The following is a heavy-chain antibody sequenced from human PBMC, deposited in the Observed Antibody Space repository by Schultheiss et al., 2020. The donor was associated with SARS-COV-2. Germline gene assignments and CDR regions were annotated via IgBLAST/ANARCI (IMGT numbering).Heavy chain of an antibody. D-gene: IGHD4-23*01. Sequence: SVKVSCKASGYTFTGYYMHCVRQAPGQGLEWMGWINPIFGTANYAQKFQGRVTITADESTSTAYMELSSLRSEDTAVYYCARYDYGGNSAFDIWGQGTMVTVSS. CDR3: ARYDYGGNSAFDI. V-gene: IGHV1-69*13. CDR1: GYTFTGYY. J-gene: IGHJ3*02. CDR2: INPIFGTA.